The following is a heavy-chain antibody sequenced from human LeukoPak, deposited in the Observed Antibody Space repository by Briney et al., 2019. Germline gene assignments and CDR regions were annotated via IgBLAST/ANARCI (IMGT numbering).Heavy chain of an antibody. D-gene: IGHD6-13*01. CDR2: ISSSGTTI. CDR1: GFTFSSYD. Sequence: GGSLRLSCAASGFTFSSYDMNWVRQAPGKGLWWVSYISSSGTTIYYADSVKGRFTISRDNAKNSLYLQMNSLRAEDTAVYYCARVPGYSSSWSRFDPWGQGTLVTVSS. V-gene: IGHV3-48*03. J-gene: IGHJ5*02. CDR3: ARVPGYSSSWSRFDP.